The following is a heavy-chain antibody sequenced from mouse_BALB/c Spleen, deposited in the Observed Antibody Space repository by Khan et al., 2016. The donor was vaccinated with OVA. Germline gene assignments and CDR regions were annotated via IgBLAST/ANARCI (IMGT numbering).Heavy chain of an antibody. CDR3: ARGDYYGSSSFAY. CDR2: ISCYNGAT. V-gene: IGHV1S34*01. CDR1: GYSFTGYN. Sequence: LVKTGASVKISCKASGYSFTGYNMHWVKQSHGKSLEWIGYISCYNGATSYNQKFKGKATFTVDTSSSTAYMQFNSLTSDDSAVYYCARGDYYGSSSFAYWGQGTLVTVSA. D-gene: IGHD1-1*01. J-gene: IGHJ3*01.